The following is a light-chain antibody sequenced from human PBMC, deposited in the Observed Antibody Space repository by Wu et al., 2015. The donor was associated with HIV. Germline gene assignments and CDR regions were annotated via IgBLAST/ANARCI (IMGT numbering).Light chain of an antibody. CDR1: QSVSSSY. V-gene: IGKV3-20*01. CDR3: QQYGSSPGVT. CDR2: GAS. Sequence: EIVLTQSPGTLSLSPGERATLSCRASQSVSSSYLAWYQQKPGQAPRLLIYGASSRATGIPDRFSGSGSGTDFTLTISRLEPEDFAVYYCQQYGSSPGVTFGPGTKVDI. J-gene: IGKJ3*01.